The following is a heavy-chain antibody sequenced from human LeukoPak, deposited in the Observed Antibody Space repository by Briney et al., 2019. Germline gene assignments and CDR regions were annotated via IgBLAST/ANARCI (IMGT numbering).Heavy chain of an antibody. CDR3: VRDLDLGGYSSFEY. V-gene: IGHV3-74*01. CDR1: GFTFSSYFW. CDR2: IKSDGSSS. D-gene: IGHD4-23*01. Sequence: GGSLRLSCAASGFTFSSYFWMHWVRQAPGKGLVWVSRIKSDGSSSTYADSLKGRFTISGDSAKNSLYLQMNTLRAEDTAVYYCVRDLDLGGYSSFEYRGQGTLVTVSS. J-gene: IGHJ4*02.